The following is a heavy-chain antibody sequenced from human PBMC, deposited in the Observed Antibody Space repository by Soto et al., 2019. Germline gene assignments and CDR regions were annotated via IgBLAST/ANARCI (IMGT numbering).Heavy chain of an antibody. J-gene: IGHJ6*02. CDR3: ARSGVDYSKKNYGMDV. CDR2: IYYSGST. V-gene: IGHV4-30-4*01. CDR1: GGSISSGDYY. D-gene: IGHD4-4*01. Sequence: PSETLSLTCTVSGGSISSGDYYWSWIRQPPGKGLEWIGYIYYSGSTYYNPSLKSRVTISVDTSKNQFSLKLSSVTAADTAVYYCARSGVDYSKKNYGMDVWGQGTTVTVSS.